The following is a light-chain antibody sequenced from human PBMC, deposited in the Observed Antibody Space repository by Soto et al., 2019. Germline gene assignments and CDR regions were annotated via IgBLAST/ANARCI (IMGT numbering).Light chain of an antibody. J-gene: IGKJ1*01. CDR3: QQYGSSSWT. CDR1: QSVSSN. V-gene: IGKV3D-15*01. Sequence: EIVMTQSPATLSVSPGERATLSCRASQSVSSNLAWYQQKPGQAPRLLIYAASTRATGIPARFSGSGSGTEFTLTIRRMETEASAAYSCQQYGSSSWTFGQGTKVDIK. CDR2: AAS.